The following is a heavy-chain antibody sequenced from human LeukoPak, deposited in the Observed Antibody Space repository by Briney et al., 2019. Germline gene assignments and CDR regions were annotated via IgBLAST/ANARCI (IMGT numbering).Heavy chain of an antibody. V-gene: IGHV3-53*01. J-gene: IGHJ4*02. CDR1: GFTVSSNY. CDR3: ARDRRITGTTLDY. D-gene: IGHD1-20*01. Sequence: GGSLRLSCAASGFTVSSNYMTWVRQAPGKGLEWVSGISSGGSIDYADSVKDRFTISRDSSKNTLYLQMNSLRAEDTAVYYCARDRRITGTTLDYWGQGTLVTVSS. CDR2: ISSGGSI.